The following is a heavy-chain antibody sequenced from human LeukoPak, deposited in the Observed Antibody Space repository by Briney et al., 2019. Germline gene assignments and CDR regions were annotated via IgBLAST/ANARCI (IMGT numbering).Heavy chain of an antibody. CDR3: AKDIVGGGDDY. Sequence: GGSLRLSCVASGITFSSYSMNWVRRAPGKGLEWVSYISSFSGTINYADSVKGRFTISRDNAKNSLYLQMNSLRAEDTAVYYCAKDIVGGGDDYWGQGTLVTVSS. V-gene: IGHV3-48*01. J-gene: IGHJ4*02. CDR1: GITFSSYS. CDR2: ISSFSGTI. D-gene: IGHD2-21*02.